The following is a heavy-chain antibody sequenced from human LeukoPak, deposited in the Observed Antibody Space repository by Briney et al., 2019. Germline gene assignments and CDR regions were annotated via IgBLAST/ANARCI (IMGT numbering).Heavy chain of an antibody. V-gene: IGHV3-23*01. D-gene: IGHD2/OR15-2a*01. CDR1: GFTFSSYA. CDR3: ARDLLHFRCGPFDI. CDR2: ISGSGGST. Sequence: PGGSLRLSCAASGFTFSSYAMSWVRQAPGKGLEWVSAISGSGGSTYYADSVKGRFTISRDNAKNSLYLQMNSLRAEDTAVYYCARDLLHFRCGPFDIWGQGTMVTVSS. J-gene: IGHJ3*02.